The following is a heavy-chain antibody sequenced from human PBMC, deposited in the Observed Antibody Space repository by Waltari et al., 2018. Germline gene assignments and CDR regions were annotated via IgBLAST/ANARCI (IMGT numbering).Heavy chain of an antibody. CDR2: INSDGSAT. CDR3: ARPLYYSDSSGYYPTYYFDS. V-gene: IGHV3-74*01. D-gene: IGHD3-22*01. J-gene: IGHJ4*02. Sequence: EVQLVESGGVLVQPGGSLRLSCVVSGFPFRLHCMHWVRQVPGKGLVWVSRINSDGSATSYADSVKGRFTISRDNAKSTLYLQMNNLRDEDTAVYYCARPLYYSDSSGYYPTYYFDSWGQGTLVTVSS. CDR1: GFPFRLHC.